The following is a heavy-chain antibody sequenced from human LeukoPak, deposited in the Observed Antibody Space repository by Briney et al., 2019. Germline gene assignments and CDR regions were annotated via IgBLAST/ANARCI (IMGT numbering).Heavy chain of an antibody. V-gene: IGHV1-46*01. CDR1: GYTFTSYY. CDR2: INPSGGTT. Sequence: ASVTVSCKASGYTFTSYYMHLVRQAPGHGLEWMGIINPSGGTTSYAQKFQGRVTMTRDTSTSTVYMEVSSLRSEDTAVYYCAAGNPLHPYDYWGQGTLVTASS. J-gene: IGHJ4*02. CDR3: AAGNPLHPYDY. D-gene: IGHD4-23*01.